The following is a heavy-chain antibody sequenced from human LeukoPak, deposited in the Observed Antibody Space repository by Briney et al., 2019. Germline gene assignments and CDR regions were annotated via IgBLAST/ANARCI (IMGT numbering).Heavy chain of an antibody. Sequence: SETLSLTCTVSGGSISSSSYYWGWIRQPPGKGLEWIGSIYYSGSTYYNPSLKSRVTISVDTSKNQFSLKLSSVTAADTAVYYCARERDIVVVPAASHFDYWGQGTLVTVSS. D-gene: IGHD2-2*01. CDR1: GGSISSSSYY. CDR3: ARERDIVVVPAASHFDY. V-gene: IGHV4-39*07. J-gene: IGHJ4*02. CDR2: IYYSGST.